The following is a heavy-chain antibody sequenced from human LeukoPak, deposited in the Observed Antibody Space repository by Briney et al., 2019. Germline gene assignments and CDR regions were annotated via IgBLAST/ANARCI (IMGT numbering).Heavy chain of an antibody. V-gene: IGHV5-51*01. D-gene: IGHD6-19*01. CDR1: EDTFSSHW. Sequence: GESLKISCQGSEDTFSSHWIGWVRQMPGKGLEWMGITYPGDSDTRYSPSFQGQVTISADKSISTAYLQWSSLKASDTAMYYCARRQTSGAVGMDVWGQGTTVTVSS. CDR3: ARRQTSGAVGMDV. CDR2: TYPGDSDT. J-gene: IGHJ6*02.